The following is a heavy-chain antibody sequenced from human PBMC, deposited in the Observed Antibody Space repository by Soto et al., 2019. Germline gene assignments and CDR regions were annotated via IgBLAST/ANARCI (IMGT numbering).Heavy chain of an antibody. V-gene: IGHV1-69*01. CDR3: ARTSIAARRDYYYYGMDV. D-gene: IGHD6-6*01. CDR1: GGTFSSYA. CDR2: IIPIFGTA. Sequence: QVQLVQSGAEVKKPGSSVKVSCKASGGTFSSYAISWVRQAPGQGLEWMGGIIPIFGTANYAQKFQGRVTITADESTSTAYMELSSLRSEDTAVYYSARTSIAARRDYYYYGMDVWGQGTTVTVSS. J-gene: IGHJ6*02.